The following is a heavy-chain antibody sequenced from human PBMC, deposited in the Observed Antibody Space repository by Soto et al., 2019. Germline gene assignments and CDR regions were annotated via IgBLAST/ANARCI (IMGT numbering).Heavy chain of an antibody. CDR1: GFTFSSYW. D-gene: IGHD5-12*01. CDR3: ARDKNVGYSGYDSYYYYGMDV. J-gene: IGHJ6*02. CDR2: IKQDGSEK. Sequence: SLRLSCAASGFTFSSYWMSWVRQAPGKGLEWVANIKQDGSEKYYVDSVKGRFTISRDNAKNSLYLQMNSLRAEDTAVYYCARDKNVGYSGYDSYYYYGMDVWGQGTTVTVSS. V-gene: IGHV3-7*01.